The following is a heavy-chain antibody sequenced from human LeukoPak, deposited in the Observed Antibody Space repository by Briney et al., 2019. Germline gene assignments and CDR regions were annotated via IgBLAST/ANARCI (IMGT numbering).Heavy chain of an antibody. J-gene: IGHJ4*02. V-gene: IGHV3-7*05. CDR3: ARGDEYTTSP. D-gene: IGHD2-2*02. CDR2: IKRDGGDK. Sequence: GGSLRLSCAASGFTFSSFWMSWVRQAPGKGLEWVANIKRDGGDKYYVDSVKGRFSISRDNAKNSLYLHMNSLRAEDTAVYYCARGDEYTTSPWGQRTLVTVSS. CDR1: GFTFSSFW.